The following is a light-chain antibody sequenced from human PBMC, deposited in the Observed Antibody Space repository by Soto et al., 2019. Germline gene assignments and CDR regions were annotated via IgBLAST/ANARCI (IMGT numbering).Light chain of an antibody. CDR2: DAS. J-gene: IGKJ1*01. CDR1: QSISSFY. V-gene: IGKV3-20*01. Sequence: EIVLTQSPGTLSLSPGERATLSCRASQSISSFYLAWYQQTPGQAPRLLIYDASSRAAGIPDRFSGGGSGTDFTLTISRLEPEDLGVYYCQQYGGSPRTFGQGT. CDR3: QQYGGSPRT.